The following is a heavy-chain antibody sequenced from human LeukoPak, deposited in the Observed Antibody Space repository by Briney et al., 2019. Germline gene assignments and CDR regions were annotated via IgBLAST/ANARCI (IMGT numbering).Heavy chain of an antibody. CDR3: ARDGGASYGNVKRSSVYYGMDV. Sequence: GGSLRLSCAASGFTFSSYNMNWVRQAPGKGLEWVSSISSSSTYIYYADSVKGRFTISRDNAKNSLFLQMNSLRAEDTAVYYCARDGGASYGNVKRSSVYYGMDVWGQGTTVTVSS. CDR2: ISSSSTYI. CDR1: GFTFSSYN. D-gene: IGHD3-16*01. V-gene: IGHV3-21*01. J-gene: IGHJ6*02.